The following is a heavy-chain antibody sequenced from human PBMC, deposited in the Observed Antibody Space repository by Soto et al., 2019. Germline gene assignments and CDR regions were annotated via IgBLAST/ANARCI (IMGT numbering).Heavy chain of an antibody. CDR3: ARVGLHPTYYDFRGIDY. Sequence: GGSLRLSCAASGFTFSDYYMSLIRQSPLKGLEWVSYISSSGSTIYYADSVKGRFTISRDNAKNSLYLQMNSLRAEDTAVYYCARVGLHPTYYDFRGIDYWGQGTLVTVSS. V-gene: IGHV3-11*01. CDR2: ISSSGSTI. CDR1: GFTFSDYY. D-gene: IGHD3-3*01. J-gene: IGHJ4*02.